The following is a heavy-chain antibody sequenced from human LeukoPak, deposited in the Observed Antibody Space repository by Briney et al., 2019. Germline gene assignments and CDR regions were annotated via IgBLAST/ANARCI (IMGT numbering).Heavy chain of an antibody. D-gene: IGHD3-22*01. Sequence: ASVKVSCKASGYTFTSYDINWVRQATGQGLEWMGWMNPNSGNTGYAQKFQGRVTITRNTSISTAYMELSSLRSEDTAVYYCARGRDSYYYDSSGYYHNWFDPWGQGTLVTVSS. CDR3: ARGRDSYYYDSSGYYHNWFDP. CDR1: GYTFTSYD. CDR2: MNPNSGNT. V-gene: IGHV1-8*03. J-gene: IGHJ5*02.